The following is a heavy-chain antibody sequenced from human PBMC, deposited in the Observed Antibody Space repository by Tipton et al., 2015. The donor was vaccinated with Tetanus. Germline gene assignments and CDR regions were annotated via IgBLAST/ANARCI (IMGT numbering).Heavy chain of an antibody. V-gene: IGHV3-23*01. Sequence: SLRLSCAASGFTFSSYAMSWVRQAPGKGLEWVSAISGSGGSTYYADSVKGRFTISGDNSKNTLYLQMNSLRAEDTAVYYCAKVITGTTLFFYYYGMDVWGQGTTVTVSS. J-gene: IGHJ6*02. D-gene: IGHD1-7*01. CDR2: ISGSGGST. CDR3: AKVITGTTLFFYYYGMDV. CDR1: GFTFSSYA.